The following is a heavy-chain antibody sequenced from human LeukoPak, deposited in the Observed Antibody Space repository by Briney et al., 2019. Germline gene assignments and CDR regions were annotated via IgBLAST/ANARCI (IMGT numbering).Heavy chain of an antibody. CDR1: GGSISSHY. CDR3: AREGKVGPYVDI. CDR2: IYYSGST. V-gene: IGHV4-59*11. J-gene: IGHJ3*02. Sequence: SATLSLTCTVSGGSISSHYWSWIRQPPGKGLEWIGYIYYSGSTNYNPSLKSRVTISVDTSKNQFSLKLSSVTAADTAVYYCAREGKVGPYVDIWGQGTMVTVSS. D-gene: IGHD1-26*01.